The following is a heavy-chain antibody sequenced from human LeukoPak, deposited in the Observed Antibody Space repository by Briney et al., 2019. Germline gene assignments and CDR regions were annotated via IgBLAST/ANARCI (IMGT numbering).Heavy chain of an antibody. CDR1: GYTFSGYY. D-gene: IGHD3-10*01. CDR3: ARPLRVTMIRGAAFRASSDFDP. J-gene: IGHJ5*02. CDR2: INPNTGGT. Sequence: ASVKVSCKASGYTFSGYYIHWVRQAPGQGLEWMGWINPNTGGTKYAQRFQDRVTMTRVTSISTAYMEVSRLRYDDTAVYYCARPLRVTMIRGAAFRASSDFDPWGQGTLVTVSS. V-gene: IGHV1-2*02.